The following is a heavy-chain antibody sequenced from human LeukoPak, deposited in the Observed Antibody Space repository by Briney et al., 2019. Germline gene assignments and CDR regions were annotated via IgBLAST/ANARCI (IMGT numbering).Heavy chain of an antibody. D-gene: IGHD3-22*01. CDR1: GGSISSSSYY. J-gene: IGHJ3*02. CDR3: ARGITMIVVVPYAFDI. Sequence: SETLSLTCTVSGGSISSSSYYWGWIRQPPGKGLEWIGSIYYSGSTYYNPPLKSRVTISVDTSKNQFSLKLSSVTAADTAVYYCARGITMIVVVPYAFDIWGQGTMVTVSS. CDR2: IYYSGST. V-gene: IGHV4-39*01.